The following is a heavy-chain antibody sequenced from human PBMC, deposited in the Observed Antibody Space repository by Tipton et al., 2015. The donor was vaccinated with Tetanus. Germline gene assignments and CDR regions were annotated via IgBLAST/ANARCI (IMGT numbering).Heavy chain of an antibody. D-gene: IGHD3-9*01. CDR1: GASISSGGYF. Sequence: LRLSCSVSGASISSGGYFWNWIRHRPGKGLEWIGYIYYSGSTYYNPSLKSRVTISVDTSKNQFSLELSSVTAADTAVYYCARHSSLKALNYWGQGTLVTASS. J-gene: IGHJ4*02. CDR3: ARHSSLKALNY. CDR2: IYYSGST. V-gene: IGHV4-30-4*01.